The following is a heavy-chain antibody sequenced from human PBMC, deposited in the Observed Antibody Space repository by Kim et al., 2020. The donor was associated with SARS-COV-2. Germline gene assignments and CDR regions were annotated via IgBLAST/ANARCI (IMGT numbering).Heavy chain of an antibody. D-gene: IGHD3-16*01. CDR1: GGSISSYY. J-gene: IGHJ3*02. CDR2: IYYSGST. CDR3: ARRGGNDAFDI. Sequence: SETLSLTCTVSGGSISSYYWSWIRQPPGKGLEWIGYIYYSGSTNYNPSLKSRVTISVDTSKNQFSLKLSSVTAADTAVYYCARRGGNDAFDIWGHGTMVTVSS. V-gene: IGHV4-59*08.